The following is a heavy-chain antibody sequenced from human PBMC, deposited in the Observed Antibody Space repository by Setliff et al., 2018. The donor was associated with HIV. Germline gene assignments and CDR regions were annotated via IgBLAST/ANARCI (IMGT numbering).Heavy chain of an antibody. CDR3: ARDPFGVRDGYNYDWYFDL. CDR2: IYYSGST. CDR1: GGSISSSSYY. V-gene: IGHV4-39*07. J-gene: IGHJ2*01. Sequence: SETLSLTCTVSGGSISSSSYYWGWIRQPPGKGLEWIGSIYYSGSTYYNPSLKSRVTMSVDTSKNQFSLKLSSVTAADTAVYYCARDPFGVRDGYNYDWYFDLWGRGTLVTVSS. D-gene: IGHD5-12*01.